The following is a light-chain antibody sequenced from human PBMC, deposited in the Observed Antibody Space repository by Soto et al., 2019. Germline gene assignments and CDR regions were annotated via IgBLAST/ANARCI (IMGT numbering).Light chain of an antibody. J-gene: IGKJ4*01. CDR2: DAS. CDR1: QSVSSY. Sequence: EIVLTQSPATLSLSPGERATLSCRASQSVSSYLAWYQQKPGQAPRLLIYDASNRATGIPARFSGSGSGTDFTLTISSLEPEDFAVHYCQQRSNWPPSSTFGGRTKLEIK. V-gene: IGKV3-11*01. CDR3: QQRSNWPPSST.